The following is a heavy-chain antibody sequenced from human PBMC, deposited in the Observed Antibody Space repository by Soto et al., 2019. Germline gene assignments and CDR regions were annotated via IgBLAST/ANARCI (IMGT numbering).Heavy chain of an antibody. CDR2: INPNSGGT. J-gene: IGHJ4*02. CDR1: GYTFTSYG. Sequence: VSVKVSCKASGYTFTSYGISWVRQAPGQGLEWMGWINPNSGGTNYAQKFQGRVTMTRDTSISTAYMELSRLRSDDTAVYYCARDMEYSSSWFDYWGQGTLVTVSS. V-gene: IGHV1-2*02. CDR3: ARDMEYSSSWFDY. D-gene: IGHD6-13*01.